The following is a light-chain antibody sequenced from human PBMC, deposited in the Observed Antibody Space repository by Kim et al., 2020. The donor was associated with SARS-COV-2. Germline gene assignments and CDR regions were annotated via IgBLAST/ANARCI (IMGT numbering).Light chain of an antibody. CDR3: ETWDDSVNGWV. V-gene: IGLV1-36*01. CDR1: SSNIGNNA. J-gene: IGLJ3*02. CDR2: YND. Sequence: QSVLTQPPSVSEAPRQRVTISCSGNSSNIGNNAVNWYQQFPGKAPKLLIYYNDLLSSGVSDRFSGSKSGTSASLAISGLQSEDEADYYCETWDDSVNGWVFGGGTQLTVL.